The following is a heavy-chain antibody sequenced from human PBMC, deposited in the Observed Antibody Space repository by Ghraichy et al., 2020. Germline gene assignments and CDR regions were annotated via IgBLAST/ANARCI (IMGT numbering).Heavy chain of an antibody. CDR2: ISGSGTTI. Sequence: GGSLRLSCAASGFTFSSFNMNWVRQVPGKGLEWVSFISGSGTTIYYVDSVKGRFTISRDNAKNSLWLQMDSLRDEDTAVYYCARGSYSSGENYWGQGTLVTVSS. CDR3: ARGSYSSGENY. V-gene: IGHV3-48*02. D-gene: IGHD6-19*01. CDR1: GFTFSSFN. J-gene: IGHJ4*02.